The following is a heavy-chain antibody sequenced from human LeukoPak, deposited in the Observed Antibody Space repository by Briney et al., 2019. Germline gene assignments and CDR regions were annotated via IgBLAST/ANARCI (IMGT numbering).Heavy chain of an antibody. J-gene: IGHJ4*02. Sequence: GGSLRLSCAASGFTVSSNYMSWVRQAPGKGLEWVSAISGSGGSTYYADSVKGRFTISRDNSKNTLYLQMNSLRAEDTAVYYCAKDFIVATVNYWGQGTLVTVSS. CDR3: AKDFIVATVNY. CDR1: GFTVSSNY. D-gene: IGHD5-12*01. V-gene: IGHV3-23*01. CDR2: ISGSGGST.